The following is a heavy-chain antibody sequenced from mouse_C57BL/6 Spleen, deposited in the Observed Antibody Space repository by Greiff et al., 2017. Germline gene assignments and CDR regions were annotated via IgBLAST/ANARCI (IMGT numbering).Heavy chain of an antibody. CDR3: ARPNYYYGSKKYYFDY. V-gene: IGHV1-22*01. D-gene: IGHD1-1*01. J-gene: IGHJ2*01. CDR2: INPNNGGT. Sequence: EVQVVESGPELVKPGASVKMSCKASGYTFTDYNMHWVKQSHGKSLEWIGYINPNNGGTSYNQKFKGKATLTVNKSSSTAYMELRSLTSEDSAVYYWARPNYYYGSKKYYFDYWGQGTTRTGSA. CDR1: GYTFTDYN.